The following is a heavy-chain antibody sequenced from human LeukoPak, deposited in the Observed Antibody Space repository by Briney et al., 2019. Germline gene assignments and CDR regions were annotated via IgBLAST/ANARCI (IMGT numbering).Heavy chain of an antibody. V-gene: IGHV1-2*02. D-gene: IGHD2-2*01. Sequence: ASVKVSCKASGYTFSAYYIHWVRQAPGHGLEWMGWINPDSGGTNYAQKFQGRVTMTRDTSISTAYMELSSLISDDTAVYYCAREGVPAMDTNWFDPWGQGTLVTVSS. CDR3: AREGVPAMDTNWFDP. CDR1: GYTFSAYY. CDR2: INPDSGGT. J-gene: IGHJ5*02.